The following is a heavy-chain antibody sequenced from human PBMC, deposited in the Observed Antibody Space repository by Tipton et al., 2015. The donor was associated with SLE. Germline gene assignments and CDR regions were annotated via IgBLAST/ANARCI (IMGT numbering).Heavy chain of an antibody. D-gene: IGHD3-16*01. CDR1: GYTFTTYG. Sequence: QVQLVQSGAEVKKPGASVKVSCKASGYTFTTYGISWVRQAPGQGLEWMGWISAYNGNTNYAQKLQGRVTMTTDTSTSTAYMELRSLRSDDTAVYYGALRSMITFGGVINYWGQGTLVTVSS. CDR3: ALRSMITFGGVINY. CDR2: ISAYNGNT. J-gene: IGHJ4*02. V-gene: IGHV1-18*01.